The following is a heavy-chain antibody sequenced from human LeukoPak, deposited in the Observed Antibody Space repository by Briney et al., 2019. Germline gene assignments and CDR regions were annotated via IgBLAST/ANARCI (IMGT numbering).Heavy chain of an antibody. V-gene: IGHV6-1*01. CDR2: AYYRSAWYN. Sequence: SQTLSLTCAISGDSVSSNSAAWNWIRQSPSRGLEWLGRAYYRSAWYNDYAISVKSRITINPDTSRNQFSLQLNSVTPEDTAVYYCARDIPDSSGFHYWGQGTLVTVSS. D-gene: IGHD6-19*01. CDR3: ARDIPDSSGFHY. CDR1: GDSVSSNSAA. J-gene: IGHJ4*02.